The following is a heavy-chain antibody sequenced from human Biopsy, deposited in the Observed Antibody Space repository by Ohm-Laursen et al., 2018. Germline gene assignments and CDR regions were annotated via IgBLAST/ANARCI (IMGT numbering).Heavy chain of an antibody. CDR1: GGSISSYY. Sequence: SDTLSLTCPVSGGSISSYYWNWIRQPPGKGLEWIGYIYYSGSTNYNPSLKSRVTISVDTSKNQFSLRLNSVTAADTAVYYCARATNSTGWPYYYFYGMDVWGQGTTATVSS. D-gene: IGHD2/OR15-2a*01. CDR2: IYYSGST. CDR3: ARATNSTGWPYYYFYGMDV. J-gene: IGHJ6*02. V-gene: IGHV4-59*07.